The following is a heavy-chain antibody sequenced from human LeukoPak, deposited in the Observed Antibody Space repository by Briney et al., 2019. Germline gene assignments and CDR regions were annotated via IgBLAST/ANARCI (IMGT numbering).Heavy chain of an antibody. CDR3: ARHTVIAIDY. J-gene: IGHJ4*02. CDR1: GGSISSGGYS. D-gene: IGHD2-21*01. Sequence: PSETLSLTCAVSGGSISSGGYSWSWIRQPPGKGLEWTGYIYHSGSTYYNPSLKSRVTISVDRSKNQFSLKLSSVTAADTAVYYCARHTVIAIDYWGQGTLVTVSS. CDR2: IYHSGST. V-gene: IGHV4-30-2*01.